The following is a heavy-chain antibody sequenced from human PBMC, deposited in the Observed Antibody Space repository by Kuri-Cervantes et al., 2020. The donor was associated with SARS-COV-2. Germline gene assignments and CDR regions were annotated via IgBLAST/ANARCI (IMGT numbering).Heavy chain of an antibody. Sequence: ASVKVSCKASGYTFTGYYMHWVRQAPGQGLEWMGWINPNSGGTNYAQNFQGWVTMTRDTFISTAYMELSRLRSDDTAVYYCARGMVRGIIQYYYYAMDVWGQGTTVTVSS. CDR2: INPNSGGT. V-gene: IGHV1-2*04. D-gene: IGHD3-10*01. CDR3: ARGMVRGIIQYYYYAMDV. CDR1: GYTFTGYY. J-gene: IGHJ6*02.